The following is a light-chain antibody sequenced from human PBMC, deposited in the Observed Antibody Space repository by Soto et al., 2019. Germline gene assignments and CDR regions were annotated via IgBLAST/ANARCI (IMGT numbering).Light chain of an antibody. CDR2: SNN. V-gene: IGLV1-44*01. J-gene: IGLJ2*01. CDR3: AARDDSLNAVV. CDR1: SSNIGRNT. Sequence: QSALTQPPSASGTPGQRVTISCSGSSSNIGRNTVNWYQQLPGTAPKVLIYSNNQRPSGVPDRLSGSNSGTSAYLAISGLQSEDEADYYCAARDDSLNAVVFGGGTKLTVL.